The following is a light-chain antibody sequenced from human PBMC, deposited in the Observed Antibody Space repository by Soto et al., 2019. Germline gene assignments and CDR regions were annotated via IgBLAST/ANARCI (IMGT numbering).Light chain of an antibody. CDR2: KVS. CDR1: QSLVKSNGNTY. Sequence: DVAMTQSPLSLPVTLGQPASISCRSSQSLVKSNGNTYLTWFQQRPGQSPRRLIYKVSNRDSGVPDRFGGSGSGTDFTLEISRVEAEDAGLYYCMQGTHWPFTFGRGTKLEIK. V-gene: IGKV2-30*01. J-gene: IGKJ2*01. CDR3: MQGTHWPFT.